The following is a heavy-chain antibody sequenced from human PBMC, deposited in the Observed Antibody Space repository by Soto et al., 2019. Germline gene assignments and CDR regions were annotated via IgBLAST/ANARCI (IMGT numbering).Heavy chain of an antibody. CDR3: ARGSSPLIQH. CDR1: GGSISSGGYY. V-gene: IGHV4-31*03. CDR2: IYYSGST. Sequence: PSEILSLTCTVSGGSISSGGYYWSWIRQHPGKGLEWIGYIYYSGSTYYNPSLKSRVTISVDTSKNQFSLKLSSVTAADTAVYYCARGSSPLIQHWGQGTLVTVSS. D-gene: IGHD6-13*01. J-gene: IGHJ1*01.